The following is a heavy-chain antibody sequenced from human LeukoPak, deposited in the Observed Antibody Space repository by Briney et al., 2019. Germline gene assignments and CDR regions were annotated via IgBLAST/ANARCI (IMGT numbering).Heavy chain of an antibody. CDR2: ISGSGGRT. J-gene: IGHJ4*02. CDR3: AKRGVVIRVVLVGFHKEAYYFDS. D-gene: IGHD3-10*01. V-gene: IGHV3-23*01. CDR1: GITLSNYG. Sequence: PGGSLRLSCGVSGITLSNYGMSGVRQAPGKGLEWVAGISGSGGRTNYADSVKGRFTISRDSPKNTLYLQMNSLRVEDTAVYFCAKRGVVIRVVLVGFHKEAYYFDSWGQGALVTVSS.